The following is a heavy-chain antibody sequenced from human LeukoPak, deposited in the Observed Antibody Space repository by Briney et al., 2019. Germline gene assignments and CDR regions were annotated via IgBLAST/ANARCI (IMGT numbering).Heavy chain of an antibody. J-gene: IGHJ6*02. V-gene: IGHV1-8*01. CDR1: GYTFTSYD. D-gene: IGHD3-9*01. CDR2: MNPNSGNT. Sequence: GASVKVSCKASGYTFTSYDINWVRQATGQGLEWMGWMNPNSGNTGYAQKFQGRVTMTRNTSISTAYMELSSLRSEDTAVYYCARMTKYYDILTGYFPTGMDVWGQGTTVTASS. CDR3: ARMTKYYDILTGYFPTGMDV.